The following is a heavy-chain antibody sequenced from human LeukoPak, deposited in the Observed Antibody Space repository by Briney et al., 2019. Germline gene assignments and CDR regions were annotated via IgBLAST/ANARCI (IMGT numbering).Heavy chain of an antibody. V-gene: IGHV3-66*01. CDR1: GFTFSSYA. D-gene: IGHD3-9*01. CDR2: IYTGGRT. Sequence: GGSLRLSCAASGFTFSSYAMSWVRQAPGKGLEWVSVIYTGGRTDYAESVRGRFTISRGNSKNMLYLQLNSLRAEDTALYYCARDLAGVTGPHWYFDLWGRGTLVSVSS. CDR3: ARDLAGVTGPHWYFDL. J-gene: IGHJ2*01.